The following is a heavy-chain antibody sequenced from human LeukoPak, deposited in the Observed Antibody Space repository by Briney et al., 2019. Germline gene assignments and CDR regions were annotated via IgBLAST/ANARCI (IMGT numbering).Heavy chain of an antibody. CDR3: ARDSIIAAAGTVY. CDR2: IYYTGNT. V-gene: IGHV4-39*07. CDR1: GDSITGYY. D-gene: IGHD6-13*01. J-gene: IGHJ4*02. Sequence: PSETLSLTCSVSGDSITGYYWGWIRQPPGKGLEWIGNIYYTGNTYYNSSLKSRVTISLDTSKNQFSLKVISMTAADTAVYFCARDSIIAAAGTVYWGQGTLVTVSS.